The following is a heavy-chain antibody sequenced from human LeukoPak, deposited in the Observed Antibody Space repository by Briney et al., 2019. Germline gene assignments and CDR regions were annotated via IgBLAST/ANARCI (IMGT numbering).Heavy chain of an antibody. V-gene: IGHV4-4*07. CDR1: GGSITDYY. CDR2: IYTNGKT. Sequence: SETLSLTCTVSGGSITDYYWSWIRQPAGKGLEWIGRIYTNGKTNYNPSLQGRVTMSIDPSENQFSLRLSSVTAADTAVYSCARDEHDSHGYFDSFDIWGQGTVVSVSS. CDR3: ARDEHDSHGYFDSFDI. D-gene: IGHD3-22*01. J-gene: IGHJ3*02.